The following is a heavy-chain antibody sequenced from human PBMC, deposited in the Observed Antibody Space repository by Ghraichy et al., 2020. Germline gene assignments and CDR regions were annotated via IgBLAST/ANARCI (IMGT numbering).Heavy chain of an antibody. V-gene: IGHV4-39*01. CDR3: ARNEGWLQWFDY. J-gene: IGHJ4*02. CDR1: GGSISNSNYY. CDR2: IFYSGNT. Sequence: SQTLSLTCTVSGGSISNSNYYLGWIRQPPGRGLEWIGSIFYSGNTYYNPSLKSRVTISVDTSKNQFSLKLSSLTAADTAVYYCARNEGWLQWFDYWGQGTLVTVS. D-gene: IGHD5-24*01.